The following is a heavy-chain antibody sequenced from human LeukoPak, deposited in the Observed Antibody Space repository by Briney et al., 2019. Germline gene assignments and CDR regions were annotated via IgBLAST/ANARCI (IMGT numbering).Heavy chain of an antibody. CDR2: ISGSGSST. V-gene: IGHV3-23*01. CDR3: AKDGSSSWSPLNFDY. Sequence: GGSLRLSCAASGFTLSSYWMSWVRQAPGKGLEWVSAISGSGSSTYYADSVQGRFTVSRDNSKNTLYLQMNSLRAEDTAVYYCAKDGSSSWSPLNFDYWGRGTLVTVSS. CDR1: GFTLSSYW. J-gene: IGHJ4*02. D-gene: IGHD6-13*01.